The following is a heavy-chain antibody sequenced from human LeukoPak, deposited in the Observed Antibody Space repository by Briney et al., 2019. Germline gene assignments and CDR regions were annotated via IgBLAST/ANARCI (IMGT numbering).Heavy chain of an antibody. V-gene: IGHV1-69-2*01. CDR1: GYTFTDYY. D-gene: IGHD1-1*01. CDR2: VDPEDGET. CDR3: ARGTIWNWFDP. Sequence: ASVKVSCKVSGYTFTDYYVHWVQQAPGKGLEWMGLVDPEDGETIYAEKFQGRVTITADTSTDTAYMELSSLRSEDTAVYYCARGTIWNWFDPWGQGTLVTVSS. J-gene: IGHJ5*02.